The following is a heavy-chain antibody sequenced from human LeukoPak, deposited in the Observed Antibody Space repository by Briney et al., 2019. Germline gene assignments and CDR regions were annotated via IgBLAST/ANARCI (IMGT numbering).Heavy chain of an antibody. D-gene: IGHD1-26*01. CDR2: ILYTGRT. CDR1: GDSLSSSRFY. J-gene: IGHJ4*02. V-gene: IGHV4-39*01. CDR3: ARRDVGATIDY. Sequence: SETLSLTCTVSGDSLSSSRFYWAWIRQPPGKGLEWIGSILYTGRTFYNPSLKSRVTISVDTSKNQFSLRLGSVTASDTAVYYCARRDVGATIDYWGQGTLVTVSS.